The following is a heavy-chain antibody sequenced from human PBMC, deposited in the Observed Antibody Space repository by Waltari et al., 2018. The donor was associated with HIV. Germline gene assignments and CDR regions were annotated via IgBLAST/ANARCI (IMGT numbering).Heavy chain of an antibody. V-gene: IGHV1-69*01. CDR2: IIPIFGTA. Sequence: QVQLVQSGAEVKKPGSSVKVSCKASGGTFSSYAISWVRQAPGQGLEWMGGIIPIFGTANYAQKFQGRVTITADESTSTAYMELSSLRSEDTAVYYCAREGRGYSYSALYGMDVWGQGTTVTVSS. CDR1: GGTFSSYA. J-gene: IGHJ6*02. CDR3: AREGRGYSYSALYGMDV. D-gene: IGHD5-18*01.